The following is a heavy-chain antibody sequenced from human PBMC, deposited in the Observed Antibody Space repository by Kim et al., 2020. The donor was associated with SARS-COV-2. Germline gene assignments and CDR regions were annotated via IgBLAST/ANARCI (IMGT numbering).Heavy chain of an antibody. D-gene: IGHD4-17*01. V-gene: IGHV4-39*01. CDR3: ATQFYALHGDLLATIPDAFDI. CDR2: IYYSGST. Sequence: SETLSLTCTVSGGSISSSSYYWGWIRQPPGKGLEWIGSIYYSGSTYYNPYLKSRVTISVDTSKNQFSLKLSSVTAADTAVYYCATQFYALHGDLLATIPDAFDIWGQGTMVTVSS. CDR1: GGSISSSSYY. J-gene: IGHJ3*02.